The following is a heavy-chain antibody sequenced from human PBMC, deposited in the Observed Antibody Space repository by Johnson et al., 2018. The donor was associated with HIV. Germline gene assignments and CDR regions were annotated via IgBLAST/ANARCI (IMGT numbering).Heavy chain of an antibody. CDR2: ISYDGSNK. CDR1: GFTFSSYA. Sequence: QVQLVESGGGVVQPGRSLRLSCAASGFTFSSYAMHWVRQAPGKGLEWVAVISYDGSNKYYADSVKGRFTISRDNSKNPLYLQMNSLRAEDTAVYYCAKDLFTEREDDAFDIWGQGTMVTVSS. V-gene: IGHV3-30*18. J-gene: IGHJ3*02. CDR3: AKDLFTEREDDAFDI. D-gene: IGHD1-26*01.